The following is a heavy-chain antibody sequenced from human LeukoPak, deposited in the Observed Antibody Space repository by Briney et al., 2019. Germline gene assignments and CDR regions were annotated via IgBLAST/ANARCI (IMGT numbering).Heavy chain of an antibody. Sequence: GASVKVSCKASGYTFTSYDINWVRQATGQGLEWMGWMNPNSGNTGYAQKFQGRVTITRNTSISTAYMELSSLRSEDTAVYYCARDPIDSSGYYSTAFDIWGQGTMVTVSS. CDR2: MNPNSGNT. CDR1: GYTFTSYD. J-gene: IGHJ3*02. D-gene: IGHD3-22*01. CDR3: ARDPIDSSGYYSTAFDI. V-gene: IGHV1-8*03.